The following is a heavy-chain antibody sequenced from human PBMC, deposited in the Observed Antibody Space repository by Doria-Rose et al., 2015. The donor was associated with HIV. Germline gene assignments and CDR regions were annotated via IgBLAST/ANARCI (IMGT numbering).Heavy chain of an antibody. Sequence: QVTLKESGPVLVKPTETLTLTCTVSGVSLSSPGMGVGWIRQPPGKALEWLANIFSDDERSYKTSLKSRLTISRGTSKSRVVLTMTDMDPVDTATYYCARIKSSRWYHKYYFDFWGQGTLVIVSA. CDR2: IFSDDER. CDR3: ARIKSSRWYHKYYFDF. J-gene: IGHJ4*02. D-gene: IGHD6-13*01. CDR1: GVSLSSPGMG. V-gene: IGHV2-26*01.